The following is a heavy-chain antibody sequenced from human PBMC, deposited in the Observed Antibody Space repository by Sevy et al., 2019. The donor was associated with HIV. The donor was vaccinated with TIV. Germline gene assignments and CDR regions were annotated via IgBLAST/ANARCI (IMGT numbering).Heavy chain of an antibody. Sequence: GGSLRLSCAASGFTFSANWMNWVRQAPGKGLEWVANIKADGSDKHYVDSVGGRFTISRDNAKNLLFLQMNSLRVDDTAVYYCAHETFGRFESWGQGTLVTVSS. CDR1: GFTFSANW. V-gene: IGHV3-7*01. CDR3: AHETFGRFES. J-gene: IGHJ4*02. CDR2: IKADGSDK. D-gene: IGHD3-16*01.